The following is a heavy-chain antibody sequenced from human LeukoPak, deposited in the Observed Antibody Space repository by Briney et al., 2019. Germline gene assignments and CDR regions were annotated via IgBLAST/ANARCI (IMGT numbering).Heavy chain of an antibody. D-gene: IGHD3-10*01. CDR2: IKSKTDDGTT. J-gene: IGHJ4*02. CDR1: GFTVSSNY. V-gene: IGHV3-15*01. CDR3: TSFGLLWFGELLS. Sequence: GGSLRLSCAASGFTVSSNYMSWVRQAPGRGLEWVGLIKSKTDDGTTDYAAPLKGRFTISRDDSKNTLYLQMNSLNTEDTAVYYCTSFGLLWFGELLSWGQGTLVTVSS.